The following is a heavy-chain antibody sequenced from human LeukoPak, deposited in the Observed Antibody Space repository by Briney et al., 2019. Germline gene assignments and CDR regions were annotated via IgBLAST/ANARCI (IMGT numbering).Heavy chain of an antibody. J-gene: IGHJ4*02. V-gene: IGHV4-59*01. D-gene: IGHD3-10*01. CDR1: GGSISSYY. CDR2: IYYSGST. CDR3: ARVGGFFDY. Sequence: NPSETLSLTCTVSGGSISSYYWSWIRQPPGKGLEWIGYIYYSGSTNYNPSLKSRVTISVDTSKNQCSLKLSSVTAADTAVYYCARVGGFFDYWGQGPLVTVSS.